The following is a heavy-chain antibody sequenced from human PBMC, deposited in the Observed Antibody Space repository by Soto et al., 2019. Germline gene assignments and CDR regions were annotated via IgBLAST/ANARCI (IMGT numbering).Heavy chain of an antibody. CDR3: ARLADPRSGYCSGGSCYAGYFDY. J-gene: IGHJ4*02. V-gene: IGHV5-51*01. CDR1: GYKFGSAW. Sequence: HGESLKISCKGVGYKFGSAWIGWVRQMPGKGLEWMGIIYPGDSDTRYSPSFQGQVTISADKSISTAYLQWSSLKASDTAMYYCARLADPRSGYCSGGSCYAGYFDYWGQGTLVTVSS. D-gene: IGHD2-15*01. CDR2: IYPGDSDT.